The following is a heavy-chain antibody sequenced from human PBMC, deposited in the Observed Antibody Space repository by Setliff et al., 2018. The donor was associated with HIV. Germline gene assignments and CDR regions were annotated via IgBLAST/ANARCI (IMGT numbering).Heavy chain of an antibody. CDR2: IIPILGIA. J-gene: IGHJ6*02. V-gene: IGHV1-69*10. Sequence: SVKVSCKASGGTFTSYVISWVRQAPGQGLEWMGGIIPILGIASYSQKFQGQVTISVDKTMRTAYLQWSSLKASDTAIYYCARGSSSVNYYHYGLDVWGQGTTVTVSS. CDR1: GGTFTSYV. D-gene: IGHD3-10*01. CDR3: ARGSSSVNYYHYGLDV.